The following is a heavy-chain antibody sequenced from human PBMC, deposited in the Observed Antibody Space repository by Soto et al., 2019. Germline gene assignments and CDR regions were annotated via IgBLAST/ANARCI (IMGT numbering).Heavy chain of an antibody. CDR1: AGSITSSSHS. V-gene: IGHV4-39*01. J-gene: IGHJ4*02. CDR3: ARGGSGAAFHFDY. CDR2: TYYSGST. D-gene: IGHD3-16*01. Sequence: QLQLQESGPGLVKPSETLSLPCTVSAGSITSSSHSWGWIRQPPGKGLEWIRSTYYSGSTYYNPSLKSRVSISMETSKNQFSLKLTSVTAADTAVYYCARGGSGAAFHFDYWGQGTLVTVSS.